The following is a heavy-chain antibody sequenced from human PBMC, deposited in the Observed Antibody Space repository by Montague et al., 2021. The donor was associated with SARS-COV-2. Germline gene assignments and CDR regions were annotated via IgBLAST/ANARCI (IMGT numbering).Heavy chain of an antibody. J-gene: IGHJ5*02. V-gene: IGHV4-34*01. CDR3: ARGADYDFWSGYLRYKWFDP. Sequence: SETLSLTCAVSRGSFSNYYWTWIRQSPGKGLEWIGEINQGGAPNXTPSLKSRLTISVDTSKKQFSLKLSSVTTADTAAYYCARGADYDFWSGYLRYKWFDPWGLGTPVTVSS. CDR1: RGSFSNYY. CDR2: INQGGAP. D-gene: IGHD3-3*01.